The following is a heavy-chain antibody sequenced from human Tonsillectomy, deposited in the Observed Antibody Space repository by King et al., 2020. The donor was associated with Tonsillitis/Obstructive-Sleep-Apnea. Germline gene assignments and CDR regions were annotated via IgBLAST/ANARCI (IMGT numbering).Heavy chain of an antibody. V-gene: IGHV3-30*04. Sequence: VKLVESGGGVVQPGRSLRLSCAASGFTFSSYAMHWVRQAPGKGLEWVAVISYDGSNKYYADSVKGRFTISRDNAKNTLYLQMNSLRAEDTAVYYCARGTYDFWSGYYPTYYFDYWGQGTLVTVSS. CDR1: GFTFSSYA. D-gene: IGHD3-3*01. CDR2: ISYDGSNK. CDR3: ARGTYDFWSGYYPTYYFDY. J-gene: IGHJ4*02.